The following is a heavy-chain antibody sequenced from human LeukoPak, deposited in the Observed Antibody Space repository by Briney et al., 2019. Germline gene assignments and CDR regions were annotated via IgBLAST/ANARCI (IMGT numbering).Heavy chain of an antibody. CDR2: INNSGST. J-gene: IGHJ4*02. CDR1: GGSCSGYY. V-gene: IGHV4-34*01. Sequence: SETLSLTGAVYGGSCSGYYWSWIRPPPGKGLEWIGEINNSGSTNYNPSLKGRVTISVDTSKNQFSLKLSSVTVADTAVYYCARGRRQYCSSTSCYKIDYWGQGTLVTVSS. CDR3: ARGRRQYCSSTSCYKIDY. D-gene: IGHD2-2*02.